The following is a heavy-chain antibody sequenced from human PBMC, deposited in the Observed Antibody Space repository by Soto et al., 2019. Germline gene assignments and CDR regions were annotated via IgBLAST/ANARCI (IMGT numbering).Heavy chain of an antibody. Sequence: QVQLVESGGGVVQPWRSLRLSCAASGFTFSSYAMHWVRQAPGKGLEWVAVISYDGSNKYYADSVKGRFTISRDNSKNTLYLQMNSLRAEDTAVYYCARGGGPMVRGVIYYYGMDVWGQGTTVTVSS. D-gene: IGHD3-10*01. CDR1: GFTFSSYA. V-gene: IGHV3-30-3*01. J-gene: IGHJ6*02. CDR3: ARGGGPMVRGVIYYYGMDV. CDR2: ISYDGSNK.